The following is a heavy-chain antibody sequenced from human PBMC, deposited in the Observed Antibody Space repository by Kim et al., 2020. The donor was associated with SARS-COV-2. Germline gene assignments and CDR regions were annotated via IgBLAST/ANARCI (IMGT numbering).Heavy chain of an antibody. J-gene: IGHJ6*02. Sequence: RTYYADSVKGRFTISRDNSKNTLYLQMNSLRAEDTAVYYCARDAQSYGRDVWGQGTTVTVSS. CDR2: RT. V-gene: IGHV3-66*01. CDR3: ARDAQSYGRDV.